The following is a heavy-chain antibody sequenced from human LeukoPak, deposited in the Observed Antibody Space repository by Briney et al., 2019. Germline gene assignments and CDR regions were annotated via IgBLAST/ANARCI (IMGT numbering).Heavy chain of an antibody. Sequence: PSGTLSLTCAVSGVSISSSNWWNWVRQPPGKGLEWIGEIYHSGSTNYNPSLKSRVTISVDTSKNQFSLKLSSVTAADTAVYYCARVPPGGYCSPWGQGTLVTVSS. CDR2: IYHSGST. CDR1: GVSISSSNW. J-gene: IGHJ5*02. D-gene: IGHD2-15*01. CDR3: ARVPPGGYCSP. V-gene: IGHV4-4*02.